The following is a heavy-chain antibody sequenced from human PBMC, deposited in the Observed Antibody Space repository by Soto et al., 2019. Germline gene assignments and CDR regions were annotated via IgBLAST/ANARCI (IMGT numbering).Heavy chain of an antibody. CDR1: GYTFTSYG. CDR3: ASTSGGSFYLAPEGCYGMGV. Sequence: GASVKVSCKASGYTFTSYGISWVRQAPGQGRECMGWISAYNGNTNYAQKLQGRVTMTTDTSTSTAYMELRSLRSDDTAVYYCASTSGGSFYLAPEGCYGMGVWFRGXTLTVSS. CDR2: ISAYNGNT. J-gene: IGHJ6*02. D-gene: IGHD2-15*01. V-gene: IGHV1-18*01.